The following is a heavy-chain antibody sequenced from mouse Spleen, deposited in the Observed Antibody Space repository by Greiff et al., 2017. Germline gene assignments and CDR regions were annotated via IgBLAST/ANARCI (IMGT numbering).Heavy chain of an antibody. J-gene: IGHJ4*01. CDR2: IDPSDSYT. Sequence: QVQLQQPGAELVKPGASVKLSCKASGYTFTSYWMQWVKQRPGQGLEWIGEIDPSDSYTNYNQKFKGKATLTVDTSSSTAYMQLSSLTSEDSAVYYCARSSPYYYGSSYEAMDYWGQGTSVTVSS. V-gene: IGHV1-50*01. D-gene: IGHD1-1*01. CDR3: ARSSPYYYGSSYEAMDY. CDR1: GYTFTSYW.